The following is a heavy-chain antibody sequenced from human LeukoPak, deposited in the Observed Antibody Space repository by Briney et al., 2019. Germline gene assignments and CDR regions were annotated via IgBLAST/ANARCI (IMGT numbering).Heavy chain of an antibody. CDR2: IYYTGST. CDR3: AREVGYGSGSYNWFDP. CDR1: GGSISSSY. Sequence: SETLSLTCTVSGGSISSSYWSWIRQPPGKGLEWIGYIYYTGSTNYNPSLKSRVTISVDTSKNQFSLKLTSVTAADTAVYYCAREVGYGSGSYNWFDPWGQGTLVTVSS. D-gene: IGHD3-10*01. J-gene: IGHJ5*02. V-gene: IGHV4-59*01.